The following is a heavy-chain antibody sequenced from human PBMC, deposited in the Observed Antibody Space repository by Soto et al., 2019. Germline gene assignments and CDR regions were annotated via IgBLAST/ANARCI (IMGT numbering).Heavy chain of an antibody. CDR1: GGSVSGYY. D-gene: IGHD7-27*01. CDR3: ARRWGRTFDY. J-gene: IGHJ4*02. Sequence: QVQLQESGPGLVKPSETLSLTCTVSGGSVSGYYWSWIRQAPGKGLEWIGYIYYSGSTNYNPSLKRRVTISVDTSKNQFSMKLSSVTAADTAVYYCARRWGRTFDYWGQGTLVTVSS. V-gene: IGHV4-59*08. CDR2: IYYSGST.